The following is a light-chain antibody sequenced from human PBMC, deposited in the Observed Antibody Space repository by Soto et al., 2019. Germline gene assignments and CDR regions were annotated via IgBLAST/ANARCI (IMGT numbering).Light chain of an antibody. Sequence: DIQMTQSPSTLSAFVGDRVTITCRASQSISSWLAWFQQKPGKAPKLLIYKASTLESGVPSRFSGSESGTEFTLTINSLQPDDLATYYCQQYNSLPWTFGQGTKVEIK. CDR2: KAS. J-gene: IGKJ1*01. CDR3: QQYNSLPWT. V-gene: IGKV1-5*03. CDR1: QSISSW.